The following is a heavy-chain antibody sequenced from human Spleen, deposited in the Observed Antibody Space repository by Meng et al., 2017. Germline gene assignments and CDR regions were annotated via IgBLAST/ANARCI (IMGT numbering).Heavy chain of an antibody. Sequence: QVQVPEWGAGLLKPSETLSPPCAVYGGSFSGYYWIWIRQPPGKGLEWIGEINHSGSTNYNPSLKSRVTISVDTSKNQFSLKLSSVTAADTAVYYCARVEGTIAAAGGSWFDPWGQGTLVTVSS. CDR2: INHSGST. CDR1: GGSFSGYY. CDR3: ARVEGTIAAAGGSWFDP. D-gene: IGHD6-13*01. V-gene: IGHV4-34*02. J-gene: IGHJ5*02.